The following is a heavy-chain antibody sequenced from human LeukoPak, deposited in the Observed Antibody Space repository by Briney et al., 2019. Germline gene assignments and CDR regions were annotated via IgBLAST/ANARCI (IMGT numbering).Heavy chain of an antibody. CDR1: GYTFTSYY. CDR2: INPSGGST. CDR3: ARGTDIVLMAYAINYFDY. Sequence: GASVKVSCKASGYTFTSYYMHWVRQAPGQGLEWMGIINPSGGSTSYAQKFQGRVTMTRDMSTSTVYMELSSLRSEDTAVYYCARGTDIVLMAYAINYFDYWGQGTLVTVSS. D-gene: IGHD2-8*01. V-gene: IGHV1-46*01. J-gene: IGHJ4*02.